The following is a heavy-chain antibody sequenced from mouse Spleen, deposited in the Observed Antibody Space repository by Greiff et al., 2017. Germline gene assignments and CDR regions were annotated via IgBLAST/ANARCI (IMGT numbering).Heavy chain of an antibody. CDR3: AREPRIYYGHYYAMDY. D-gene: IGHD2-1*01. CDR2: INPNNGGT. CDR1: GYTFTDYN. V-gene: IGHV1-18*01. Sequence: VQLQQSGPELVKPGASVKIPCKASGYTFTDYNMDWVKQSHGKSLEWIGDINPNNGGTIYNQKFKGKATLTVDKSSSTAYMELRSLTSEDTAVYYCAREPRIYYGHYYAMDYWGQGTSVTVSS. J-gene: IGHJ4*01.